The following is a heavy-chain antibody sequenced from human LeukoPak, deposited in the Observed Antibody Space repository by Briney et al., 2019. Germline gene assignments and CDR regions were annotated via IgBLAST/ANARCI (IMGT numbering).Heavy chain of an antibody. CDR3: ARDYRIRGIPFDY. V-gene: IGHV4-39*07. Sequence: SETLSLTCTVSGGSISSSSYYWGWIRQPPGKGLEWLGSIYYSGSTYYNPSLKSRVTISVDTSKNQFSLKLSSVTAADTAVYYCARDYRIRGIPFDYWGQGTLVTVSS. CDR1: GGSISSSSYY. CDR2: IYYSGST. J-gene: IGHJ4*02. D-gene: IGHD3-10*01.